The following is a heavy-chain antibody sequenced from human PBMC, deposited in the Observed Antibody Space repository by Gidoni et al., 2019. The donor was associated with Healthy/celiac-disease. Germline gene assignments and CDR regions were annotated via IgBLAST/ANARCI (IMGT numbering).Heavy chain of an antibody. CDR2: IYSSGRT. CDR3: ARQESGSWPH. D-gene: IGHD6-13*01. J-gene: IGHJ1*01. V-gene: IGHV4-39*01. Sequence: QLQLQESGPGLVKPSETLSRTCTVSGGSISSSSYYWGWIRQPPGKGLEWIGSIYSSGRTYYHPSLKSRVTISVDTSKNQFSLKLSSVTAADTAVYYCARQESGSWPHWGQGTLVTVSS. CDR1: GGSISSSSYY.